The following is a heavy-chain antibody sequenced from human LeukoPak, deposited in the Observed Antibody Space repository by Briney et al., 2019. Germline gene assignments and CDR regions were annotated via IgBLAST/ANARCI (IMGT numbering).Heavy chain of an antibody. CDR2: ISGSGGNT. J-gene: IGHJ6*04. D-gene: IGHD3-10*02. CDR1: GFTFSRNG. V-gene: IGHV3-23*01. Sequence: GGSLRLSCAASGFTFSRNGMTWVRQAPGKGLEWVSAISGSGGNTYYADSVKGRFTISRDNAKNSLYLQMNSLRAEDTAVYYCAELGITMIGGVWGKGTTVTISS. CDR3: AELGITMIGGV.